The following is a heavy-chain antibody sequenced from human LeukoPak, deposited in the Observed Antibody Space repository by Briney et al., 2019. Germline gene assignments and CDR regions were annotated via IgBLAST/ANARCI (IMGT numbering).Heavy chain of an antibody. CDR2: IYPGDSDT. D-gene: IGHD3-22*01. J-gene: IGHJ3*02. CDR1: GCSFTSYW. V-gene: IGHV5-51*01. CDR3: ARLDGYYDSSRYYPRGAFDI. Sequence: GESLKISCKGSGCSFTSYWIGWVRQMPGKGLEWMGIIYPGDSDTRYSPSFQGQVTISADKSISTAYLQWSSLKASDTAMYYCARLDGYYDSSRYYPRGAFDIWGPRDNGHRLF.